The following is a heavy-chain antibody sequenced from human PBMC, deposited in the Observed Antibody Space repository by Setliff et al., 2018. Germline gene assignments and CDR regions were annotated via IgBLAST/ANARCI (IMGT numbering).Heavy chain of an antibody. J-gene: IGHJ3*02. CDR1: GYSFTNYD. CDR3: ARDPSPRYDILTGYAPMGAFDI. CDR2: IIPILGIA. D-gene: IGHD3-9*01. V-gene: IGHV1-69*10. Sequence: SVKVSCKASGYSFTNYDINWVRQATGQGLEWMGGIIPILGIANYAQKFQGRVTMTTDTSTRTAYMELSSLRSEDTAVYYCARDPSPRYDILTGYAPMGAFDIWGQGTMVTVSS.